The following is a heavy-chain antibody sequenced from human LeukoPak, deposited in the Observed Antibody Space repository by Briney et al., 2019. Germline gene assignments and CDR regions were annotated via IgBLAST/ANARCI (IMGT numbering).Heavy chain of an antibody. Sequence: SETLSLTCTVSGGSINSYYWGWIRQPAGKGLEWIGRIYTTGSTNYNPSLKSRVTISVGTSKNQFSLKLTSVTAADTGMYYCARAGYTISYYSLDYWGQGALVTVSS. J-gene: IGHJ4*02. CDR2: IYTTGST. CDR3: ARAGYTISYYSLDY. D-gene: IGHD1-26*01. CDR1: GGSINSYY. V-gene: IGHV4-4*07.